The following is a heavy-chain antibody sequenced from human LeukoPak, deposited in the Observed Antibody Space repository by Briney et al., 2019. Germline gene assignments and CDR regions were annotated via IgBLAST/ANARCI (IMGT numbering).Heavy chain of an antibody. CDR3: ARLKVATINYFDS. V-gene: IGHV5-51*01. D-gene: IGHD5-12*01. CDR2: IYPGDSDI. CDR1: GYSFSTYW. Sequence: GESLKISCEGSGYSFSTYWIGWVRQMPGKGLEWMGMIYPGDSDIRYSPSSQGQVTISADKSTSTAYLQWNSLKASDTAMYYCARLKVATINYFDSWGQGTLVTVFS. J-gene: IGHJ4*02.